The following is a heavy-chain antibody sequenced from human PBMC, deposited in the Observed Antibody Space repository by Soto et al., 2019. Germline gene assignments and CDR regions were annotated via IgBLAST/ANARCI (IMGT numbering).Heavy chain of an antibody. V-gene: IGHV1-2*02. CDR3: AREFGNYYYYYGMDV. CDR2: INPNSGGT. Sequence: ASVKVSCKASGYTFTGYYMHWVRQAPGQGREWMGWINPNSGGTNYAQKFQGRVTMTRDTSISTAYMELSRLRSDDTAVYYCAREFGNYYYYYGMDVWGQGXTVTVYS. J-gene: IGHJ6*02. CDR1: GYTFTGYY. D-gene: IGHD3-10*01.